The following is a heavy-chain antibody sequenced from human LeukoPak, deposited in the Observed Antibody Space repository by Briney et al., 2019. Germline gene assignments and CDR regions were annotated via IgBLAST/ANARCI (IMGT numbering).Heavy chain of an antibody. D-gene: IGHD3-10*01. CDR1: GGSISSGSYY. J-gene: IGHJ4*02. V-gene: IGHV4-61*02. Sequence: TSETLSLTCTVSGGSISSGSYYWSWIRQPAGKGLEWIGRIYTSGSTNYNPSLKSRVTISVDTSKNQFSLKLSSVTAADTAVYYCARVPRITMVRGVIITSSFDYWGQGTLVTVPS. CDR2: IYTSGST. CDR3: ARVPRITMVRGVIITSSFDY.